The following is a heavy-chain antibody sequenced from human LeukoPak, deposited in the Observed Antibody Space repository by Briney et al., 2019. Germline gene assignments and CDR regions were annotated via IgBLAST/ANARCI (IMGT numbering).Heavy chain of an antibody. CDR3: AKISLSTVTTD. D-gene: IGHD4-4*01. CDR1: GFTFSSYA. Sequence: GESLRLSCAASGFTFSSYAMNWVRQAPGKGLEWVSAISGSGGSTYYADSVKGRFTISRDNSKNTLYLQMNSLRAEDTAVYYCAKISLSTVTTDWGQGTLVTVSS. CDR2: ISGSGGST. V-gene: IGHV3-23*01. J-gene: IGHJ4*02.